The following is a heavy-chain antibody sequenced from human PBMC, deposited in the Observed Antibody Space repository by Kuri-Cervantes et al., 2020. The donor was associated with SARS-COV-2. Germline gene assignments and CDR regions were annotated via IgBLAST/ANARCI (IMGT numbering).Heavy chain of an antibody. CDR2: ISYDGSNK. J-gene: IGHJ4*02. CDR3: ARESIVVVVAAFDY. D-gene: IGHD2-15*01. CDR1: GFTFSSYA. V-gene: IGHV3-30*01. Sequence: GESLKISCAASGFTFSSYAMHWVRQAPGKGLEWVAVISYDGSNKYYADSVKGRFTISRDNSKNTLYLQMNSLRAEDTAVYYCARESIVVVVAAFDYWGQGTLVTVSS.